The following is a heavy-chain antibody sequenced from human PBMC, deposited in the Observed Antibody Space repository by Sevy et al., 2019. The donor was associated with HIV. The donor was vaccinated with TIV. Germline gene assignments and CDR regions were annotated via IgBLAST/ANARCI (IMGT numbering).Heavy chain of an antibody. Sequence: SETLSLTCTVSGGSISSYYWSWIRQPPGKGLEWIGYIYYSGSTNYNPSLKSRVTISVDTSKNQFSRKLSSVTAADTAVYYCASSYPSTYYDILTGYYSDLPFDYWGQGTLVTVSS. V-gene: IGHV4-59*12. CDR1: GGSISSYY. CDR2: IYYSGST. J-gene: IGHJ4*02. CDR3: ASSYPSTYYDILTGYYSDLPFDY. D-gene: IGHD3-9*01.